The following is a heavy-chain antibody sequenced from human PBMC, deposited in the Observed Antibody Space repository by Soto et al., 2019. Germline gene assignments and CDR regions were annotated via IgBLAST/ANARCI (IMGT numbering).Heavy chain of an antibody. CDR1: GVSLTSYY. V-gene: IGHV4-59*12. J-gene: IGHJ6*02. D-gene: IGHD1-26*01. CDR2: VHLNGRT. Sequence: QMQLQESGPGLVKPSETLSLTCAVSGVSLTSYYWSWIRQAPGKGPECIGYVHLNGRTFYNPSLKSRVTISLATPENQLSLSLTSVTAADTAVYYCARFGGTDFHYGLDVWGPGTTVIVSS. CDR3: ARFGGTDFHYGLDV.